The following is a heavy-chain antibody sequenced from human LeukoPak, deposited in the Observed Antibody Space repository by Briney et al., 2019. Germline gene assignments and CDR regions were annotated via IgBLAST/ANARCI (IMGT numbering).Heavy chain of an antibody. CDR2: ISSYNGNT. CDR3: ARDHYDSSGYYGYAFNI. Sequence: GASVKVSCKASGYTFTNYGFSWVRQAPGQGLEWMGWISSYNGNTNYAQKLQGRVTMTTDTSTSTAYMELRSLRSDDTAVYYCARDHYDSSGYYGYAFNIWGQGTMATVSS. D-gene: IGHD3-22*01. CDR1: GYTFTNYG. J-gene: IGHJ3*02. V-gene: IGHV1-18*01.